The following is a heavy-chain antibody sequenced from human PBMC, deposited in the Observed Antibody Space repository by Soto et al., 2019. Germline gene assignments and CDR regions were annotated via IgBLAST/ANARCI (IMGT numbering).Heavy chain of an antibody. Sequence: GGSLRLSCAASGFSFNGYWMHWVRQAPGKGLVWVSRINSDGTSTSNADPVKGRFTISRDNAKNTLYLQMNSLTVEDTAVYYCARETNWGPDYWGQGTLVTVSS. J-gene: IGHJ4*02. D-gene: IGHD7-27*01. CDR1: GFSFNGYW. CDR2: INSDGTST. CDR3: ARETNWGPDY. V-gene: IGHV3-74*01.